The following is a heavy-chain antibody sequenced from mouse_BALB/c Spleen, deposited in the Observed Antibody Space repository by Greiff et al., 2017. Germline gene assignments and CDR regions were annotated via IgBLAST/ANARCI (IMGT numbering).Heavy chain of an antibody. Sequence: EVQLQQSGAELVRPGALVKLSCKASGFNIKDYYMHWVKQRPEQGLEWIGWIDPENGNTIYDPKFQGKASITADTSSNTAYLQLSSLTSEDTAVYYCASPCYGNYRSYAMDYWGQGTSVTVSS. V-gene: IGHV14-1*02. J-gene: IGHJ4*01. CDR3: ASPCYGNYRSYAMDY. CDR1: GFNIKDYY. CDR2: IDPENGNT. D-gene: IGHD2-10*01.